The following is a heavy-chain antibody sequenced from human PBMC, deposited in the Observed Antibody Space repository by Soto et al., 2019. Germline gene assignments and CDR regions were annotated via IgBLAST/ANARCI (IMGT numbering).Heavy chain of an antibody. J-gene: IGHJ4*02. D-gene: IGHD3-3*01. CDR3: AKATLTYYDFWSGSNTFDY. Sequence: SGGSLRLSCAASGFTFSSYAMSWVRQAPGKGLEWVSTISGSGGGTYYADSVKGRFTISRDNSKNTLYLQMNSLRAEDTAVYYCAKATLTYYDFWSGSNTFDYWGQGTLVTVSS. V-gene: IGHV3-23*01. CDR1: GFTFSSYA. CDR2: ISGSGGGT.